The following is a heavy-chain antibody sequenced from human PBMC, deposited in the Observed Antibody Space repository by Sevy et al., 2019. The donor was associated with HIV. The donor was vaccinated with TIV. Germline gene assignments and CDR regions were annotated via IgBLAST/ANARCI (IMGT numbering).Heavy chain of an antibody. D-gene: IGHD3-3*01. CDR1: GGSIRSYY. CDR3: ARGRRFGVVIPSPFDY. V-gene: IGHV4-59*01. J-gene: IGHJ4*02. Sequence: SESLSLTCTVSGGSIRSYYGSWIRQPPGKGLEWLGYIYYNGSTNYNPSLRSRVTISVDTSKNQFSLKLSSVTAVDTTVYRSARGRRFGVVIPSPFDYWGQGTLVTVSS. CDR2: IYYNGST.